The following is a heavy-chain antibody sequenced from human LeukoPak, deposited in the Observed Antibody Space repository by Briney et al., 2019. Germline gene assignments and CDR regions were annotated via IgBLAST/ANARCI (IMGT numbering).Heavy chain of an antibody. Sequence: GGSLRLSCAASGFTFSSYAMHWVRQAPGKGLEWVAVISYDGSNKYYADSVKGRFTISRDNSKNTLYLQLNSLRPEDTAVYYCSRDGEHGYNDIDYWGQGTLVTVSS. J-gene: IGHJ4*02. CDR1: GFTFSSYA. CDR2: ISYDGSNK. CDR3: SRDGEHGYNDIDY. D-gene: IGHD5-12*01. V-gene: IGHV3-30-3*01.